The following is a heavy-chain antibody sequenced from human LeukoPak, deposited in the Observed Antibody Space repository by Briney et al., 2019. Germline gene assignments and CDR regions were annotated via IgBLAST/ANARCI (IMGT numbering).Heavy chain of an antibody. V-gene: IGHV3-33*06. D-gene: IGHD3-22*01. CDR2: IWYDGSNK. CDR1: GFTFSSYG. CDR3: AKEAYYYGSSGYSNWFDP. Sequence: PGRSLRLSCAASGFTFSSYGMHWVRQAPGKGLEWVAVIWYDGSNKYYADSVKGRFTISRDNSKNTLYLQMNSLRAEDTAVYYCAKEAYYYGSSGYSNWFDPWGQGTLVTVSS. J-gene: IGHJ5*02.